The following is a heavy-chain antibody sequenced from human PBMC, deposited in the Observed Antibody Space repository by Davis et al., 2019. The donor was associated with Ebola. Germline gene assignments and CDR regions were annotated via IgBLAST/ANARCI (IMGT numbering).Heavy chain of an antibody. CDR1: GFTVSSNY. V-gene: IGHV3-53*01. D-gene: IGHD3-3*01. CDR2: IYSGGST. Sequence: GESLKISCAASGFTVSSNYMSWVRQAPGKGLEWVSVIYSGGSTYYAASVKGRFTISRDNSKNTLYLKMNSLRAEDTAVYYCANREEWLLVYWGQGTLVTVSS. CDR3: ANREEWLLVY. J-gene: IGHJ4*02.